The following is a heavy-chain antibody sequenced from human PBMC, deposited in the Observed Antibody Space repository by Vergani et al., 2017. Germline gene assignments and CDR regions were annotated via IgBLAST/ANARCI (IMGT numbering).Heavy chain of an antibody. CDR3: ARGGYNWFDP. V-gene: IGHV4-39*01. J-gene: IGHJ5*02. Sequence: QLQLQESGPGLLKPSETLSFICTVSGGSISSRTYYWGWSRQPPGKGLEWIGGIYYSGSTYYNPSLKSRVTISVDTSKNQFSLKLTSVTAAETAVYYCARGGYNWFDPWGQGTLVTVSS. D-gene: IGHD1-26*01. CDR2: IYYSGST. CDR1: GGSISSRTYY.